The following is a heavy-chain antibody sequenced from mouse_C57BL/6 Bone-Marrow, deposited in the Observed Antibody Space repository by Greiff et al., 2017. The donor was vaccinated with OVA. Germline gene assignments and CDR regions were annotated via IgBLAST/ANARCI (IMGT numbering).Heavy chain of an antibody. CDR2: IYPRSGNT. CDR3: ARHYYGSADY. V-gene: IGHV1-81*01. D-gene: IGHD1-1*01. J-gene: IGHJ2*01. CDR1: GYTFTSYG. Sequence: VKLVESGAELARPGASVKLSCKASGYTFTSYGISWVKQRTGQGLEWIGEIYPRSGNTYYNEKFKGKATLTADKSSSTAYMELRSLTSEDSAVYFCARHYYGSADYWGQGTTLTVSS.